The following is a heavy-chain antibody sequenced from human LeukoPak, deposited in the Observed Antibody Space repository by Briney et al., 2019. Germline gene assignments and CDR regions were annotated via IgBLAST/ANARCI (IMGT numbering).Heavy chain of an antibody. CDR3: AKGDRHIVVVTAVPTYYFDY. Sequence: GGSLRLSCAASGFTVSSNYMSWVRQAPGKGLEWVSVIYSGGSTYYADSVKGRFTISRDNSKNTLYLQMNSLRAEDTAVYYCAKGDRHIVVVTAVPTYYFDYWGQGTLVTVSS. D-gene: IGHD2-21*02. CDR1: GFTVSSNY. J-gene: IGHJ4*02. CDR2: IYSGGST. V-gene: IGHV3-53*01.